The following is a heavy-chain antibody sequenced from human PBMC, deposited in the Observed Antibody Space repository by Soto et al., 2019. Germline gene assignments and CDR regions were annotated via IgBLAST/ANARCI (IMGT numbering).Heavy chain of an antibody. V-gene: IGHV1-8*01. CDR1: GYTFTSYD. CDR2: MNPNSGNT. D-gene: IGHD6-13*01. CDR3: ARGPYSDIAAVDP. J-gene: IGHJ5*02. Sequence: ASVKVSCKASGYTFTSYDINWVRQATGQGLEWMGWMNPNSGNTGYAQKFQGRVTMTRNTSISTAYMELSSLRSEDTAVHYCARGPYSDIAAVDPWGQGTLVTVSS.